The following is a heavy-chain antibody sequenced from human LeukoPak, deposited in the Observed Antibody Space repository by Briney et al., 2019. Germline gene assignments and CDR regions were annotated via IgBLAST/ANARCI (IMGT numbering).Heavy chain of an antibody. Sequence: SETLSLTCAVYGESFSGYYWSWIRQPPGKGLEWIGEINHSGNTNYNPSLKSRVTISVDTSKNQFSLKLSSVTAADTAVYYCARGGANDYGDYRNWFDPWGQGTLVTVSS. J-gene: IGHJ5*02. CDR2: INHSGNT. D-gene: IGHD4-17*01. CDR1: GESFSGYY. CDR3: ARGGANDYGDYRNWFDP. V-gene: IGHV4-34*01.